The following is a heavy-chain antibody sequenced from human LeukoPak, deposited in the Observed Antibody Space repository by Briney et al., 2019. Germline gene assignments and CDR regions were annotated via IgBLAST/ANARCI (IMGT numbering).Heavy chain of an antibody. J-gene: IGHJ4*02. V-gene: IGHV1-18*01. CDR3: ARADGGRGRSPFVY. D-gene: IGHD1-26*01. CDR1: GYTFTSYG. CDR2: ISAYNGNT. Sequence: ASVKVSCKASGYTFTSYGISWVRQAPGQGLEWMGWISAYNGNTNYAQKLQGRVTMTTDTSTSTAYMELRSLRSDDTAVYYCARADGGRGRSPFVYWRQGTLVTVSS.